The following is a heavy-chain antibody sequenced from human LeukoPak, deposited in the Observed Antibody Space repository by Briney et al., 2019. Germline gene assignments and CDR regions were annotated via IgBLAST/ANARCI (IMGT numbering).Heavy chain of an antibody. D-gene: IGHD3-10*01. CDR2: INPNSGGT. CDR3: VGVRGVRAFDI. V-gene: IGHV1-2*02. Sequence: ASVKVSCKASGYTFTGYYMHWVRQAPGQGLDWMGWINPNSGGTNYAQRFQGRVTMTRDTSISTAYMELSRPRSDDTAVYYCVGVRGVRAFDIWGQGTMVTVSS. J-gene: IGHJ3*02. CDR1: GYTFTGYY.